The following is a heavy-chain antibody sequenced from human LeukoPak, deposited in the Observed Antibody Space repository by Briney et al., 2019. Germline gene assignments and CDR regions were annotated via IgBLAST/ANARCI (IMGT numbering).Heavy chain of an antibody. CDR2: INYSATT. Sequence: SETLSLTCTVSGDSISSGGYFWSWIRQHPGKDLVWIGYINYSATTYYNPSLKSRLTMSVDTSKNQFSLRLSSVTAADTAVYYCARARLGELSLFYYLDYWGQGALVTVSS. CDR1: GDSISSGGYF. D-gene: IGHD3-16*02. V-gene: IGHV4-31*03. J-gene: IGHJ4*02. CDR3: ARARLGELSLFYYLDY.